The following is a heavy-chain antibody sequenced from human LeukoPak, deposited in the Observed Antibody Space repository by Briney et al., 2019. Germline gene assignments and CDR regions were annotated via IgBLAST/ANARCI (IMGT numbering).Heavy chain of an antibody. D-gene: IGHD4-17*01. CDR1: GFTFSSYG. CDR3: ARSDYGDFYYFDY. Sequence: GGSLRLSCAASGFTFSSYGMHWVRQAPGKGLEWVAVIWYDGSNKYYADSVKGRFTISRDNSKNTLYLQMNSLRAEDTAVYYCARSDYGDFYYFDYWGQGTLVTVSS. J-gene: IGHJ4*02. CDR2: IWYDGSNK. V-gene: IGHV3-33*01.